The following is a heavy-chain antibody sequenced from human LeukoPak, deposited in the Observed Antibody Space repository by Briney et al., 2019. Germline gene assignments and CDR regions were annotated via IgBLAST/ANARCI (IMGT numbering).Heavy chain of an antibody. CDR3: AKDPNFDSYYDYVWGSYVDY. V-gene: IGHV3-23*01. CDR1: GFTFSSYA. Sequence: GGSLRLSCAASGFTFSSYAMSWVRQTPGKGLEWVSTISPNVGSTYYADSVKGRFTISRDNSKNTLYLQMDSLRAEDTAVYYCAKDPNFDSYYDYVWGSYVDYWGQGTLVTVSS. CDR2: ISPNVGST. J-gene: IGHJ4*02. D-gene: IGHD3-16*01.